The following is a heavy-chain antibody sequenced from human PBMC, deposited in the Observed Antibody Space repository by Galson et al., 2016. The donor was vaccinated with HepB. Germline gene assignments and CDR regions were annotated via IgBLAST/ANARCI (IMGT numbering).Heavy chain of an antibody. CDR3: ARAGLESSYGMDV. Sequence: SETLSLTCAVSGGSISSSNWWSWVRQPPGKGLEWIGEIYHSGSTNYNPSLKSRVTISVDKSKNQFSLKLSSVTAADTAVYYCARAGLESSYGMDVWGQGTTVTVSS. J-gene: IGHJ6*02. CDR2: IYHSGST. D-gene: IGHD1-1*01. CDR1: GGSISSSNW. V-gene: IGHV4-4*02.